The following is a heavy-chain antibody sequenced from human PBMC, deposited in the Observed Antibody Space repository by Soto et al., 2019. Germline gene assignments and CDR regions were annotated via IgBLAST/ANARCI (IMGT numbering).Heavy chain of an antibody. CDR3: SRDFCGQYDS. V-gene: IGHV3-74*01. Sequence: EVHLVESGGGLVQSGESLRLSCAASGFTFRSYWMHWVRQAPGKGLVWVARTSEDGGRTDYADSVQGRFTISRDNANNALYLQMNSLRAEDTAIYFCSRDFCGQYDSWGQGTLVTVSS. D-gene: IGHD6-25*01. J-gene: IGHJ4*02. CDR1: GFTFRSYW. CDR2: TSEDGGRT.